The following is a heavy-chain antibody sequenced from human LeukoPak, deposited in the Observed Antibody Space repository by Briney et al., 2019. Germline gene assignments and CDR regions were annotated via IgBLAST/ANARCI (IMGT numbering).Heavy chain of an antibody. D-gene: IGHD2-8*01. CDR3: ARAVYAYGMDV. Sequence: WVSAIGTAGDTYYPGSVKGRFTISRENAKNSLYLQMNSLRAGDTAVYYCARAVYAYGMDVWGQGTTVTVSS. CDR2: IGTAGDT. J-gene: IGHJ6*02. V-gene: IGHV3-13*01.